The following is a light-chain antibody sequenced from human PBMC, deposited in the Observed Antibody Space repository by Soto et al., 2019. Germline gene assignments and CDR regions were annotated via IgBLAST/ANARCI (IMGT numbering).Light chain of an antibody. J-gene: IGKJ5*01. V-gene: IGKV1-39*01. CDR2: AAS. CDR1: QSIASY. Sequence: DIQMTQSPSSLSASVGDRVTITCRASQSIASYLNWYQQKPGIAPKLLIYAASSLQSGVPSRSSGSGSGTDFTLTISSLQPEDFATYYCQDSYSSPITFGQGTRLEIK. CDR3: QDSYSSPIT.